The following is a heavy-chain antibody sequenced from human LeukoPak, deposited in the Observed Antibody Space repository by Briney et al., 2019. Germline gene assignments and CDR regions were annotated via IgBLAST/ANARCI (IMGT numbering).Heavy chain of an antibody. CDR1: GSPFRNAC. CDR3: TTDRSQQYYFDY. Sequence: TGGPLRPAVAPLGSPFRNACMSGVPQAPGKGRWGVGRIKSKTDGGTTDYAAPVKGRFTISRDDSKNTLYLQMNSLKTEDTAVYYCTTDRSQQYYFDYWGQGTLVTVSS. D-gene: IGHD1/OR15-1a*01. J-gene: IGHJ4*02. V-gene: IGHV3-15*01. CDR2: IKSKTDGGTT.